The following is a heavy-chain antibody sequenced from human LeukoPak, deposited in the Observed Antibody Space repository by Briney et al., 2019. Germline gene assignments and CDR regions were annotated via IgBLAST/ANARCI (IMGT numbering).Heavy chain of an antibody. J-gene: IGHJ6*02. CDR1: GYTFTSYY. CDR2: INPSGGST. V-gene: IGHV1-46*03. D-gene: IGHD3-10*01. CDR3: ASDGSESVPEDGMDV. Sequence: ASVKVSCKASGYTFTSYYMHWVRQAPGQGLEWMGIINPSGGSTSYAQKFQGRVTMTRDTSTSTVYMELSSLRSEDTAVYYCASDGSESVPEDGMDVWGQGTTVTVSS.